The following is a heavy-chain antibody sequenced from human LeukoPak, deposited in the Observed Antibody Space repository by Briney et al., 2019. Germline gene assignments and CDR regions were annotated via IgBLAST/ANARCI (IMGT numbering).Heavy chain of an antibody. CDR1: GFTFSNYW. V-gene: IGHV3-7*03. CDR3: ARDNSAQGDDY. Sequence: PGGSLRLSCAASGFTFSNYWMGWVPQAPGKGLEWVGNIKQDGSEKYYVDSVKGRFTISRDNAKNSVYLQMNSLTADDTAVYYCARDNSAQGDDYWGQGTLVTVSS. J-gene: IGHJ4*02. CDR2: IKQDGSEK. D-gene: IGHD4-11*01.